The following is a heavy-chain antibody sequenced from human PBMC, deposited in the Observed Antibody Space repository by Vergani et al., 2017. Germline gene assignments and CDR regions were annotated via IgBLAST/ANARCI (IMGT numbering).Heavy chain of an antibody. CDR3: ARDLRLLYNRFDP. D-gene: IGHD1-14*01. V-gene: IGHV3-33*01. J-gene: IGHJ5*02. Sequence: QVQLVESGGGVVQPGRSLRLSCAASGFTFNQYCMHWVRQAPGKGLEWVAVTWYDGNNKQYADSVKGRFTISRDNSKSTMYLKMNSLRDEDTGVYYCARDLRLLYNRFDPWGQGTMVTVSS. CDR2: TWYDGNNK. CDR1: GFTFNQYC.